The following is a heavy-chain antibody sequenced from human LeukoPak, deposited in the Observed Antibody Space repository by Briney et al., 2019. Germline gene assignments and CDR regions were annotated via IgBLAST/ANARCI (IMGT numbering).Heavy chain of an antibody. CDR2: INPNSGGT. CDR3: ARESLPHYYYCSCFFCLDP. Sequence: ASVKVSCKASGYTFTDYYLHWVRQAPGQGLEWMGWINPNSGGTNYAQKFQGRVTMTRDTSISTTYMELSRLRSDDTAVYYCARESLPHYYYCSCFFCLDPWGQGTLVTVSS. CDR1: GYTFTDYY. D-gene: IGHD3-22*01. V-gene: IGHV1-2*02. J-gene: IGHJ5*02.